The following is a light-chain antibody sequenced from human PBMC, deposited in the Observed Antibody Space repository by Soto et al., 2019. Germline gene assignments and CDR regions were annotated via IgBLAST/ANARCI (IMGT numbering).Light chain of an antibody. CDR1: QSVSSSY. V-gene: IGKV3-20*01. CDR3: QQYGSSLGLT. CDR2: GAS. Sequence: EIVLTQSPGTLSLSPGERATLSCRASQSVSSSYLAWYQQKPGQAPRLLIYGASGRATGIPDRFSGSGSGTAFTLTNSRLEPEDFAVYYCQQYGSSLGLTFGGGTKVEIK. J-gene: IGKJ4*01.